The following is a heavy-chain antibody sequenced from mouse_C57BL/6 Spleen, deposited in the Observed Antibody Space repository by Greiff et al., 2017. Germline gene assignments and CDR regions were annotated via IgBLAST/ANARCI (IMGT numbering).Heavy chain of an antibody. V-gene: IGHV5-17*01. CDR2: ISSGRSTI. J-gene: IGHJ2*01. CDR1: GFTFSDYG. Sequence: EVKVVESGGGLVKPGGSLKLSCAASGFTFSDYGMHWVRQAPEKGLEWVAYISSGRSTIYYADTVKGRFTISRDNAKNTLFLQMTSLRSEDTAMYYCAWGLRRYYLDYWGQGTTLTVSS. CDR3: AWGLRRYYLDY. D-gene: IGHD2-4*01.